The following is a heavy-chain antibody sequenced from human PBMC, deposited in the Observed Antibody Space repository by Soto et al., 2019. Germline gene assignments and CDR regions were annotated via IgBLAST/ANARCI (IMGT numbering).Heavy chain of an antibody. Sequence: EVQLLESGGGLVQPGGSLRLSCAASGFTFSSYAMSGVRQAPGKGLEWVSAISGSGGSTYYADSVKGRFTISRDNSKNTLYLQMNSLRAEDTAVYYCAKDRSGYEFYYYYMDVWGKGTTVTVSS. CDR1: GFTFSSYA. CDR3: AKDRSGYEFYYYYMDV. V-gene: IGHV3-23*01. CDR2: ISGSGGST. J-gene: IGHJ6*03. D-gene: IGHD5-12*01.